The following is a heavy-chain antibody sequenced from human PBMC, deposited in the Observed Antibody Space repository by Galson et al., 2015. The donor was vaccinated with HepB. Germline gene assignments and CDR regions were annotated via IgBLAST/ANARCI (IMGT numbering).Heavy chain of an antibody. J-gene: IGHJ6*03. Sequence: ETLSLTCTVSGGSISSYYWSWIRQPAGKGLEWIGRIYTSGSTNYNPSLKSRVTMSVDTSKNQFSLKLSSVTAADAAVYYCARIIVVVPAAPDSGYYYMDVWGKGTTVTVSS. CDR1: GGSISSYY. D-gene: IGHD2-2*01. V-gene: IGHV4-4*07. CDR2: IYTSGST. CDR3: ARIIVVVPAAPDSGYYYMDV.